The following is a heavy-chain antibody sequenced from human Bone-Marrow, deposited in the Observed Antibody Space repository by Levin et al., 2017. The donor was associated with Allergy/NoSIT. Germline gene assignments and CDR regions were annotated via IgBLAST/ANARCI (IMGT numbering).Heavy chain of an antibody. CDR3: ASICGGDCYPYSAY. D-gene: IGHD2-21*02. J-gene: IGHJ4*02. CDR2: VNWNSVSI. CDR1: GFAFDDYA. V-gene: IGHV3-9*01. Sequence: PGGSLRLSCVASGFAFDDYAMHWVRQAPGKGLEWVSGVNWNSVSIGYADSVKGRFTISRDNTKNSVYLQMDSLRPEDTALYYCASICGGDCYPYSAYWGQGVLVTVSS.